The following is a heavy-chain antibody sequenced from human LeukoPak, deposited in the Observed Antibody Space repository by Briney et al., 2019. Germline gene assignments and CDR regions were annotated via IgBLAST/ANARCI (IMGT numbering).Heavy chain of an antibody. CDR2: ISYDGSNK. CDR1: GFTFSSYG. Sequence: GRSLRLSCAASGFTFSSYGMHWVRQAPGKGLEWVAVISYDGSNKYYADSVKGRFTISRDNSKNTLYLQMNSLRDEDTAVYYCARESYYYDSSGSSDYWGQGTLVTVSS. J-gene: IGHJ4*02. CDR3: ARESYYYDSSGSSDY. D-gene: IGHD3-22*01. V-gene: IGHV3-30*03.